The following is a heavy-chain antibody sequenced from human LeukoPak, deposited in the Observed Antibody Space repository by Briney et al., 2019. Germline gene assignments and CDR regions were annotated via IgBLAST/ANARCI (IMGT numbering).Heavy chain of an antibody. CDR1: GGSISNYY. D-gene: IGHD1/OR15-1a*01. V-gene: IGHV4-59*08. Sequence: PSETLSLTCTVSGGSISNYYWSWIRQPPGEGLEWIGYIYYSGSTNYNPSLKSRVTISADTSKNQFSLKLSSVTAADTAVYYCARSIAGTRSKFDYWGQGTLVTVSS. J-gene: IGHJ4*02. CDR3: ARSIAGTRSKFDY. CDR2: IYYSGST.